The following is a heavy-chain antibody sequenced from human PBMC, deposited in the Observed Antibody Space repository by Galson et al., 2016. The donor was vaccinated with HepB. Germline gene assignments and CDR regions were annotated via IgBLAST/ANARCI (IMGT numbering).Heavy chain of an antibody. CDR2: IWYDGSNK. D-gene: IGHD2-2*01. CDR3: ARDLVPVAAYYFDY. CDR1: GFNYGTYS. Sequence: SLRLSCAASGFNYGTYSMHWVRQAPGKGLEWVAVIWYDGSNKDYADSVRGRFTISRDNSKNTLYLQMNSLRVEDTAVYYCARDLVPVAAYYFDYWGRGTLVTVSS. J-gene: IGHJ4*02. V-gene: IGHV3-33*01.